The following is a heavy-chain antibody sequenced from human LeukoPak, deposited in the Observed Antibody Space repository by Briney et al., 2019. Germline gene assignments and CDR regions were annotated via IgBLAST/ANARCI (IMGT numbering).Heavy chain of an antibody. D-gene: IGHD3-22*01. CDR1: GFMFSNSW. CDR3: ARKKYYYDSGDYGWFDP. V-gene: IGHV3-7*01. J-gene: IGHJ5*02. CDR2: IKPDGSDK. Sequence: PGGSLRLSCTASGFMFSNSWMSWVRQTPGKGLEWVANIKPDGSDKYYVESVKGRFTISRDNAKNSVFLEMDSLRAEDTGIYYCARKKYYYDSGDYGWFDPWGQGTLVIVSS.